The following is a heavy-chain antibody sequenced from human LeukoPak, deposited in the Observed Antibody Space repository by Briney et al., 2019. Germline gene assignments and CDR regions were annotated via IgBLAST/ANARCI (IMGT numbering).Heavy chain of an antibody. CDR1: GFTFSTYR. J-gene: IGHJ4*02. Sequence: GGSLRLSCVGTGFTFSTYRMNWVRQAPGKGLEWVSSISSSSSYIYYADSVKGRITISRDNAKNTLYLQMNSLRVEDTAVYYCARDKDVYFDYWGQGTLVTVSS. CDR2: ISSSSSYI. CDR3: ARDKDVYFDY. V-gene: IGHV3-21*01.